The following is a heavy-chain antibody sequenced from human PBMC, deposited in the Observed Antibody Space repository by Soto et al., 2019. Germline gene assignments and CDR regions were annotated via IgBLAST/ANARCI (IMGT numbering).Heavy chain of an antibody. CDR3: TRGADGFDY. CDR2: IATTGDT. D-gene: IGHD3-16*01. Sequence: GGSLRLSCAASGFTFSSYDFHWVRQATGKGLEWVSGIATTGDTYYAGSVKGRFIMSRENAKNSLYLQMYSLRAGDTAVYYCTRGADGFDYWGQGT. CDR1: GFTFSSYD. V-gene: IGHV3-13*01. J-gene: IGHJ4*02.